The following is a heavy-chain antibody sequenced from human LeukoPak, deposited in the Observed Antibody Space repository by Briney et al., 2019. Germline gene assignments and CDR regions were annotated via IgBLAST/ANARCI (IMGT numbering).Heavy chain of an antibody. CDR2: INQVGSEK. CDR3: ARHNNSGYYYYYYYMDV. J-gene: IGHJ6*03. V-gene: IGHV3-7*01. CDR1: GFTFSSNW. D-gene: IGHD3-22*01. Sequence: PGGSLRLSCAASGFTFSSNWMSWVRQAPGKGLEWVANINQVGSEKYYVDSVKGRFTISRDNAKNSLYLQMNSLRAEDTAVYYCARHNNSGYYYYYYYMDVWGKGTTVTVSS.